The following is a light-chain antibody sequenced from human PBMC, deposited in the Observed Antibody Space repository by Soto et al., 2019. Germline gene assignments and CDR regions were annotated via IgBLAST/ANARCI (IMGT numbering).Light chain of an antibody. Sequence: QSALTQPASVSGSLGQSITISCTGTSSDVGSYNLVSWYQQHPGKAPKLMIYEVSKRPSGVSNRFSGSKSGNTASLTISGLQAEDEADYYCCSYAGSSTPNWVFGGGTKLTVL. CDR3: CSYAGSSTPNWV. J-gene: IGLJ3*02. V-gene: IGLV2-23*02. CDR2: EVS. CDR1: SSDVGSYNL.